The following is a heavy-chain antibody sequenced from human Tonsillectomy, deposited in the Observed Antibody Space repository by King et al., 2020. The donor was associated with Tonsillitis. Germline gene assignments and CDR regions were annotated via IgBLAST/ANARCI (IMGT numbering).Heavy chain of an antibody. CDR2: NFWDDDK. D-gene: IGHD6-19*01. CDR3: ARISYSSGWYFDL. CDR1: GFSLSTSGMR. Sequence: VTLKESCPALVKPTQTLTLTCTFSGFSLSTSGMRVSWIRQPPGEALEWLARNFWDDDKFYSTSLKTRLTISKNTSKNQVVLTMTNMDPVDTATYYCARISYSSGWYFDLWGRGTLVTVSS. J-gene: IGHJ2*01. V-gene: IGHV2-70*04.